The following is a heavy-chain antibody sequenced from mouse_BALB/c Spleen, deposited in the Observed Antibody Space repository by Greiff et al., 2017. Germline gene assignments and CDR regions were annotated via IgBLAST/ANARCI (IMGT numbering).Heavy chain of an antibody. Sequence: EVQLQESGAELVKPGASVKLSCTASGFNIKDTYMHWVKQRPEQGLEWIGRIDPANGNTKYDPKFQGKATITADTSSNTAYLQLSSLTSEDTAVYYCARPYYYGSRGGYYAMDYWGQGTSVTVSS. CDR1: GFNIKDTY. CDR2: IDPANGNT. CDR3: ARPYYYGSRGGYYAMDY. D-gene: IGHD1-1*01. J-gene: IGHJ4*01. V-gene: IGHV14-3*02.